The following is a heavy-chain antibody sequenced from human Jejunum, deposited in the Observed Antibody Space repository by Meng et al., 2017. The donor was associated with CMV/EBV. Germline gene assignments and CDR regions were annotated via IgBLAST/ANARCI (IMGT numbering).Heavy chain of an antibody. J-gene: IGHJ5*02. CDR3: ARDVLLGTHNWFDP. Sequence: SGGSVTGSYLSWIRQPPGKGPEWIGYIYYTGSTDYNPSLKSRVTISIDTSKNQFSLKLNSVTAADTAVYYCARDVLLGTHNWFDPWGRGTLVTVSS. D-gene: IGHD1-14*01. CDR2: IYYTGST. V-gene: IGHV4-59*02. CDR1: GGSVTGSY.